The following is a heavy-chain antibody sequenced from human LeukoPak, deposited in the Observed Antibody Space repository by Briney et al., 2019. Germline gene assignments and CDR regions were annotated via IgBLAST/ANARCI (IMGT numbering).Heavy chain of an antibody. D-gene: IGHD1-26*01. CDR3: ARARKLIVGATYYYYGMDV. V-gene: IGHV4-39*07. CDR1: GGAVSSSSYF. CDR2: TQYSGST. Sequence: SETLSLTCNVSGGAVSSSSYFWVWIRQSPGKGLEWIGSTQYSGSTNYNPSLKSRVTISVDTSKNQFSLKLSSVTAADTAVYYCARARKLIVGATYYYYGMDVWGQGTTVTVSS. J-gene: IGHJ6*02.